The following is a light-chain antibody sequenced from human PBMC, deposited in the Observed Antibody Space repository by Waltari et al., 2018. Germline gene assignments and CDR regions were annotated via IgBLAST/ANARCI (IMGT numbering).Light chain of an antibody. J-gene: IGLJ2*01. V-gene: IGLV1-44*01. CDR2: SNS. CDR1: SSNIGSNA. Sequence: QSALTQPPSASGTPGQRVIISCSGSSSNIGSNAVSWYRQFPGTAPRLLIYSNSEPTSGVPDRFSGSKSGPSASLTISGLQSDDAADYYCATWDDRQTGYVVFGGGTKLTVL. CDR3: ATWDDRQTGYVV.